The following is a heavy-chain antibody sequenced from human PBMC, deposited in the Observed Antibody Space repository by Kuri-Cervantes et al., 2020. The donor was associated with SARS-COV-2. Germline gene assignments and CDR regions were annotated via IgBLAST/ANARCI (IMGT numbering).Heavy chain of an antibody. CDR3: ARESSSSWHWFDP. CDR1: GGSISSSTYY. V-gene: IGHV4-39*07. Sequence: SETLSLTCTVSGGSISSSTYYWGWIRQPPGKGLEWIGTIYYSGSTDYNPSLKSRVTISVDTSKNQFSLKLSSVTAADTAVYYCARESSSSWHWFDPWGQGTLVTVSS. CDR2: IYYSGST. J-gene: IGHJ5*02. D-gene: IGHD6-13*01.